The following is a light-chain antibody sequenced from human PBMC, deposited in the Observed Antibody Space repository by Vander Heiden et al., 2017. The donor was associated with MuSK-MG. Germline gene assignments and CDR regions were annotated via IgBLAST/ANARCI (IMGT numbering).Light chain of an antibody. Sequence: PPSVSVAPGHTARITCGGNTIGSKSVPRYQQKPGQAPVLVVYDDSDRTSGIPERFSGSNSGNTATLTISRVEAGDEADYYCQVWDSSSDHPVFGGGTKLTVL. CDR2: DDS. CDR1: TIGSKS. CDR3: QVWDSSSDHPV. V-gene: IGLV3-21*02. J-gene: IGLJ2*01.